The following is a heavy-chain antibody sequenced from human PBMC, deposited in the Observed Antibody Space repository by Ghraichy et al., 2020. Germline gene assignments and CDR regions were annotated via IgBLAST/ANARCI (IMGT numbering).Heavy chain of an antibody. CDR2: IKSKTDGGTT. J-gene: IGHJ4*02. CDR1: GFTFSNAW. V-gene: IGHV3-15*01. CDR3: TTEGTTGPFDY. Sequence: GESLNISCAASGFTFSNAWMSWVRQAPGKGLEWVGRIKSKTDGGTTDYAAPVKGRFTISRDDSKNTLYLQMNSLKTEDTAVYYCTTEGTTGPFDYWGQGTLVTVSS. D-gene: IGHD4-17*01.